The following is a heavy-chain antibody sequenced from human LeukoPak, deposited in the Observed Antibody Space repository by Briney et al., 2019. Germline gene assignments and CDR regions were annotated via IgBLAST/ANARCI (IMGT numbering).Heavy chain of an antibody. CDR3: ASLGCSSTSCYNY. Sequence: GGSLRLSCEASRFTFRSYPMHWVRQAPGRGLEWVAVIANDGTNHYYADSVKGRFTISRDNAKNSLYLQMNSLRAEDTAVYYCASLGCSSTSCYNYWGQGTLVTVSS. D-gene: IGHD2-2*02. CDR2: IANDGTNH. J-gene: IGHJ4*02. CDR1: RFTFRSYP. V-gene: IGHV3-30-3*01.